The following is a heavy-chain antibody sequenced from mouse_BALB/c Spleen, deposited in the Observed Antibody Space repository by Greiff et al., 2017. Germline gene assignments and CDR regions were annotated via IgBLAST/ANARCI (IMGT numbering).Heavy chain of an antibody. Sequence: VQLLQSGAELVKPGASVKMSCKASGFTFTSYWMHWVKQRPGQGLEWIGYINPSTGYTEYNQKFKDKATLTADKSTSTAYMQLSSLTSEDSAVYYCARDDGYYPYYAMDYWGQGTSVTVSS. D-gene: IGHD2-3*01. V-gene: IGHV1-7*01. CDR3: ARDDGYYPYYAMDY. CDR1: GFTFTSYW. J-gene: IGHJ4*01. CDR2: INPSTGYT.